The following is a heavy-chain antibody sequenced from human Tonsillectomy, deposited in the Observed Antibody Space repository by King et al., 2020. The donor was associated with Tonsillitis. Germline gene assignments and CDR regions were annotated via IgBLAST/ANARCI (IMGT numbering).Heavy chain of an antibody. V-gene: IGHV4-4*07. Sequence: QLQESGPGLVKPSETLSLTCTVSGGSVSPYYWSWIRQPVGKGLEWIGRIYSDGSTNYNPSLRSRVSLSLDTSKNQLSLRMNSVTAADTAVYFCARDFGYYDTTGYQIYHFDTWGQGTLVTVSS. CDR2: IYSDGST. J-gene: IGHJ4*02. CDR3: ARDFGYYDTTGYQIYHFDT. CDR1: GGSVSPYY. D-gene: IGHD3-22*01.